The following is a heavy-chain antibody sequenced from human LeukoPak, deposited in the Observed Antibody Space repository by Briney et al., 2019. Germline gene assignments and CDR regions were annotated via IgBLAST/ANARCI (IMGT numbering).Heavy chain of an antibody. V-gene: IGHV3-23*01. D-gene: IGHD4-17*01. CDR1: GFTFSSYG. Sequence: PGGSLRLSCAASGFTFSSYGMSWVRQAPGKGLEWVSAISGSGGSTYYADSVKGRFTISRDNSKNTLHLQMNNLRAEDTAVYYCAKTTQGYFQHWGQGTLVTVSS. CDR3: AKTTQGYFQH. CDR2: ISGSGGST. J-gene: IGHJ1*01.